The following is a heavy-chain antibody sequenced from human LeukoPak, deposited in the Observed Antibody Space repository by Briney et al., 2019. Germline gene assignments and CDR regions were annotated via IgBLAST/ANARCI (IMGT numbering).Heavy chain of an antibody. CDR1: GFTFSSYS. D-gene: IGHD3-22*01. J-gene: IGHJ4*02. CDR3: ARDRDYYYSSGYFTSPFDY. Sequence: PGGSLRLSCAASGFTFSSYSMNWVRQAPGKGLEWVSSISNSSSYIYYADSVKGRFTISRDNAKNSLYLQMNSLRAEDTAVYYCARDRDYYYSSGYFTSPFDYWGQGTLVTVSS. V-gene: IGHV3-21*01. CDR2: ISNSSSYI.